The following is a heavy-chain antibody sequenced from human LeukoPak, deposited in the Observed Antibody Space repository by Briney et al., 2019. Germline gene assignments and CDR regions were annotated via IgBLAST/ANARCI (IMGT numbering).Heavy chain of an antibody. CDR3: VRGYSFGPYGMDV. CDR1: GFTFSNYA. CDR2: ISDSGGST. J-gene: IGHJ6*02. Sequence: EAGGSLRLSCAASGFTFSNYAMSWVRQAPGKGLEWVSAISDSGGSTYYADSVKGRFTTSRDNSKNTLYLQMSSLRAEDTAVYFCVRGYSFGPYGMDVWGQGTTVTVSS. V-gene: IGHV3-23*01. D-gene: IGHD2-15*01.